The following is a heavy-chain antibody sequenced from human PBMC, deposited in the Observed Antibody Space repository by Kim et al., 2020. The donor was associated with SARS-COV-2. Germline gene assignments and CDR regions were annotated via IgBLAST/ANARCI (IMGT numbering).Heavy chain of an antibody. CDR1: GFTFRNYA. CDR2: ISASGSA. D-gene: IGHD4-17*01. CDR3: AKDHNYGDSGPSFDY. V-gene: IGHV3-23*01. Sequence: GGSLRLSCAASGFTFRNYAMSWVRQAPGKGLEWVSGISASGSAYYADSVKGRFRVSRDNSKNTLYLQMNSLRVEDTAVYYCAKDHNYGDSGPSFDYWGQGTLVTVSS. J-gene: IGHJ4*02.